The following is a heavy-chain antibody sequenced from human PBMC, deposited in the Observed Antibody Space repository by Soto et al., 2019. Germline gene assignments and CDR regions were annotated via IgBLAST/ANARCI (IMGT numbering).Heavy chain of an antibody. CDR1: GFTFSSYG. Sequence: GGSLRLSCAASGFTFSSYGMHWVRQAPGKGLEWVAVIWYDGSNKYYADSVKGRFTISRDNSKNTLYLQMNSLRAEDTAVYYCARDKLGEDILFFTSCSFDYWGQGTLVTVSS. D-gene: IGHD2-2*01. CDR3: ARDKLGEDILFFTSCSFDY. CDR2: IWYDGSNK. J-gene: IGHJ4*02. V-gene: IGHV3-33*01.